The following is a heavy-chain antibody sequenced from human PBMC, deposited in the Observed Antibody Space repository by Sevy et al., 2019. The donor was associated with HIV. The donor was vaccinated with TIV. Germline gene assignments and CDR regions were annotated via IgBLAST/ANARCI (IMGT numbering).Heavy chain of an antibody. Sequence: GGSLRLSCAASGFPFNDHATHWVRQVPGKGLEWVSGVSWNSRYIGYADSVKGRFTISRDNARHFLYLEMNSLRPEDTALYYCAKDINRGCDGVNCYSYYYYFYGLDVWGQGTTVTVSS. J-gene: IGHJ6*02. CDR2: VSWNSRYI. V-gene: IGHV3-9*01. CDR3: AKDINRGCDGVNCYSYYYYFYGLDV. CDR1: GFPFNDHA. D-gene: IGHD2-21*01.